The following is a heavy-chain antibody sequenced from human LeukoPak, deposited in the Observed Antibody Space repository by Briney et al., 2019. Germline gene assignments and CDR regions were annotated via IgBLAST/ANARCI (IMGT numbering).Heavy chain of an antibody. J-gene: IGHJ4*02. CDR3: ATDRPPVIRYFDCLY. D-gene: IGHD3-9*01. CDR2: IKSKTDGETI. V-gene: IGHV3-15*01. CDR1: GFTFSYAW. Sequence: GGSLRLSCAASGFTFSYAWMTWVRQAPGKGLEWVGRIKSKTDGETIDYAAPVKGRFTISRDDSKNTLYLQMNSLKTEDTAVYYCATDRPPVIRYFDCLYWGQGTLVSVSP.